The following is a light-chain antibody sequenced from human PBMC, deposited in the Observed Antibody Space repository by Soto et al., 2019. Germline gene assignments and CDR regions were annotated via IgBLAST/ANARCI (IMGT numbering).Light chain of an antibody. CDR3: QQHGNSPWT. CDR2: GAS. Sequence: EIELTQSPGTLSLSPGERATLSCRASQSVGYFLAWYQQKLGQAPRLLISGASSRATGIPDRFSGSGSGTDFTLTISRLEPEDFAVYYCQQHGNSPWTFGQGTKVEIK. J-gene: IGKJ1*01. V-gene: IGKV3-20*01. CDR1: QSVGYF.